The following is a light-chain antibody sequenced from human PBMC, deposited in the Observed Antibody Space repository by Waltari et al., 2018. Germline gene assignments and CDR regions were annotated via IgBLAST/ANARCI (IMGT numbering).Light chain of an antibody. Sequence: QSALTQPPSASGSPGQSVTISCTGTSSDVGSYKYVSCYKQHPGKAPKLMIYEVSKRPSGVPDRFSGSKSGNTASLTVSGLQAEDEADYYCSSYAGRNNIVLFGGGTKLTVL. J-gene: IGLJ2*01. CDR2: EVS. CDR3: SSYAGRNNIVL. CDR1: SSDVGSYKY. V-gene: IGLV2-8*01.